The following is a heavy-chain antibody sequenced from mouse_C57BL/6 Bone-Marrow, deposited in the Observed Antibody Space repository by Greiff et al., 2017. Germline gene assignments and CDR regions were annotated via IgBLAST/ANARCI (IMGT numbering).Heavy chain of an antibody. CDR1: GYTFTSYW. V-gene: IGHV1-55*01. D-gene: IGHD1-1*01. CDR3: ARGVRYGSSRAWFAY. CDR2: IYPGSGST. Sequence: QVQLQQSGAELVKPGASVKMSCKASGYTFTSYWITWVKQRPGQGLEWIGDIYPGSGSTNYNEKFKSKATLTVDTSSSTAYMQLSSLTSEDSAVYYCARGVRYGSSRAWFAYWGQGTLVTVSA. J-gene: IGHJ3*01.